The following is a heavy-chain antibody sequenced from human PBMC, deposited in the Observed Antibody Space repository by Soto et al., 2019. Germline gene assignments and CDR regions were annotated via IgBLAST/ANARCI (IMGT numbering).Heavy chain of an antibody. CDR3: ARRSSSSLGSLFDP. CDR1: GGSINSSSYF. V-gene: IGHV4-39*01. CDR2: IYYSGST. J-gene: IGHJ5*02. D-gene: IGHD6-6*01. Sequence: SETLSLTCSVSGGSINSSSYFWGWVRQPPGKGLEWIGSIYYSGSTYYNPSLRSRVTIPVDTSKNQFSLKLSSVTAADAAVYYCARRSSSSLGSLFDPWGRGILVTVSS.